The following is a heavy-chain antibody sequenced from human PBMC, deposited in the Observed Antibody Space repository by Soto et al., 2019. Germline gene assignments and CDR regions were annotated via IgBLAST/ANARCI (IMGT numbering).Heavy chain of an antibody. Sequence: SETLSLTCPVSGGSISSSSYYWGWIRQPPGKGLEWIGSIYYSGSTYYNPSLKSRVTISVDTSKNQFSLKLSSVTAADTAVYYCARAIAAAGMEGVVYYYYGMDVWGQGTTVTVSS. CDR3: ARAIAAAGMEGVVYYYYGMDV. V-gene: IGHV4-39*01. CDR1: GGSISSSSYY. D-gene: IGHD6-13*01. CDR2: IYYSGST. J-gene: IGHJ6*02.